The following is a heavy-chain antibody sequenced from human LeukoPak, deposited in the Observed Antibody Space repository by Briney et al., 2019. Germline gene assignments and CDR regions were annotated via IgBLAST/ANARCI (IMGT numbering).Heavy chain of an antibody. V-gene: IGHV4-59*01. J-gene: IGHJ4*02. Sequence: SETLSLTCTVGGGSISTYYCGWIWQPPGKGLEWSGDSYYSGSTNYNPSLRSRATISVDTPNHHFSLKPTSMTAPDTAVYYCARHSYSYGARGYYGDILTNHYFDSWGQGTLVTVSS. CDR2: SYYSGST. D-gene: IGHD3-22*01. CDR3: ARHSYSYGARGYYGDILTNHYFDS. CDR1: GGSISTYY.